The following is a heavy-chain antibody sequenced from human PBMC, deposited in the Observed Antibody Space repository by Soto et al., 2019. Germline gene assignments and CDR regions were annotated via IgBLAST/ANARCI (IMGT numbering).Heavy chain of an antibody. Sequence: GGSLRLSCTASGFTFSSYAMSWVRQAPGKGLEWVSAISGSGGSTYYADSVKGRFTISRDNSKNTLYLQMNSLRAEDTAVYYCAKDVTIFGVVGIDYWGQGTLVTVSS. CDR2: ISGSGGST. CDR1: GFTFSSYA. D-gene: IGHD3-3*01. CDR3: AKDVTIFGVVGIDY. V-gene: IGHV3-23*01. J-gene: IGHJ4*02.